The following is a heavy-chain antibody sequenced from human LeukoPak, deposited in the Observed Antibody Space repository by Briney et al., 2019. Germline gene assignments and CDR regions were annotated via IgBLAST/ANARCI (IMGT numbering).Heavy chain of an antibody. CDR2: IYTSGST. D-gene: IGHD2-2*02. CDR3: ARHTSYYYYYMDV. J-gene: IGHJ6*03. CDR1: GGSISSYY. V-gene: IGHV4-4*09. Sequence: SETLSLTCTVSGGSISSYYWSWIRQPPGKGLEWIRYIYTSGSTNYNPSLKSRVTISVDTSKNQFSLKLSSVTAADTAVYYCARHTSYYYYYMDVWGKGTTVTVSS.